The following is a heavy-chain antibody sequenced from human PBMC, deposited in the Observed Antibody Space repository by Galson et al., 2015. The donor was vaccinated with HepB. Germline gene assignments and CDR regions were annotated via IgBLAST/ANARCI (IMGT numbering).Heavy chain of an antibody. D-gene: IGHD2-15*01. J-gene: IGHJ6*02. Sequence: SVKVSCKASGYTFTGYYMHWVRQAPGQGLEWMGRINPNSGGTNYAQKFQGRVTMTRDTSISTAYMELSRLRSDDTAVYYCARERGCGGSCYSEPYVWGQGTTGTVSS. CDR1: GYTFTGYY. CDR2: INPNSGGT. CDR3: ARERGCGGSCYSEPYV. V-gene: IGHV1-2*06.